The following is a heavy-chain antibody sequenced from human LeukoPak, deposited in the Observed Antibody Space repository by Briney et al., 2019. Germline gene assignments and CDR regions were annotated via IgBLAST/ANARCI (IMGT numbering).Heavy chain of an antibody. Sequence: GGSLRLSCAASGFSVSGIHMNWIRQAPGKDLEWVSGLYSGGATYYADSMGGRFTISRDHSKNTAYLQMTSLRPDDTAIYYCARGNGNVGGRLDPWGQGTRVTVSS. CDR3: ARGNGNVGGRLDP. V-gene: IGHV3-66*01. CDR1: GFSVSGIH. CDR2: LYSGGAT. J-gene: IGHJ5*02. D-gene: IGHD4-23*01.